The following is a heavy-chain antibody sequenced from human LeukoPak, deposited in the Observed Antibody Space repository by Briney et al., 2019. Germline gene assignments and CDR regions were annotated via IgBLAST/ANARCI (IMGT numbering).Heavy chain of an antibody. CDR3: ATPLATFTGIWCFIYY. CDR2: IYPVDSDT. V-gene: IGHV5-51*01. J-gene: IGHJ4*02. D-gene: IGHD3-9*01. Sequence: GESLKISCKGAGYSFTSSWIVLVRQMPGKGLEWMGIIYPVDSDTRYSPSFQGQVTISADKSISTAYLHWSSLTASDNAMYYCATPLATFTGIWCFIYYWGQGTLVTVSS. CDR1: GYSFTSSW.